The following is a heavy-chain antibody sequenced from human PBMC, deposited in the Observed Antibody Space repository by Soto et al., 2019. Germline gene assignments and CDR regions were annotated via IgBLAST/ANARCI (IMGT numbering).Heavy chain of an antibody. Sequence: QVQLVESGGGLVQPGRSLRLSCIASGFTFSTYAMHWVRQAPGKGLEWVAVISYDGNNTYYADSVKGRFTISRDTSKNALYLQTNSLKAEDRAAYYWERDLIGYGAGWYSQGWDYWCQGTLVTVSS. CDR3: ERDLIGYGAGWYSQGWDY. CDR2: ISYDGNNT. V-gene: IGHV3-30-3*01. CDR1: GFTFSTYA. J-gene: IGHJ4*02. D-gene: IGHD6-19*01.